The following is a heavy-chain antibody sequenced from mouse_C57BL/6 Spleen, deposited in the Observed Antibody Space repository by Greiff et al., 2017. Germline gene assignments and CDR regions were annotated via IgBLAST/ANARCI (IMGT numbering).Heavy chain of an antibody. CDR3: AKEGYDYYAMDY. CDR2: IWRGGST. V-gene: IGHV2-5*01. J-gene: IGHJ4*01. D-gene: IGHD2-10*02. Sequence: VQLQQSGPGLVQPSQSLSITCTVSGFSLTSYGVHWVRQSPGKGLEWLGVIWRGGSTDYNAAFMSRLSITKDNSTSQVFFKMNSLQADDTAIYYCAKEGYDYYAMDYWGQGTSVTVSS. CDR1: GFSLTSYG.